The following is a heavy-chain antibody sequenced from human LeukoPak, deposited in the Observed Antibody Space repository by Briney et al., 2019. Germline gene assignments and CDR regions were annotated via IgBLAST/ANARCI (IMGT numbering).Heavy chain of an antibody. V-gene: IGHV4-39*01. CDR2: IYYSGDT. J-gene: IGHJ6*03. Sequence: SEALSLTCTVSGGSISSSSYYWGWIRQPPGKGLEWIGSIYYSGDTYYNPSLKSRRVTISVDTSKNQFSLRLSSVTAADTAVYYCARHQWHYYYYMGVWGKGSTVTVSS. CDR1: GGSISSSSYY. D-gene: IGHD6-19*01. CDR3: ARHQWHYYYYMGV.